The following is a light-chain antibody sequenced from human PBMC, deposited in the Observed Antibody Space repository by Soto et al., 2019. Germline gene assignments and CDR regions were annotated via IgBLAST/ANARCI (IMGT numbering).Light chain of an antibody. CDR1: SSDVGGYDY. V-gene: IGLV2-14*03. CDR3: SSYASIATRGV. J-gene: IGLJ1*01. Sequence: QSVLTQPASVSGSPGQSITISCTGTSSDVGGYDYVSWYQQHPGKAPKLIIYDVTTRPSGVSDRFSGSKSGNMASLTISGLQAEDEADYYCSSYASIATRGVFGTGTKLTVL. CDR2: DVT.